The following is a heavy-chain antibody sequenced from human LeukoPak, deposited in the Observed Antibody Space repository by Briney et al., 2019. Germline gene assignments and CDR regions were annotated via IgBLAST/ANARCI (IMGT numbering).Heavy chain of an antibody. V-gene: IGHV3-43*02. J-gene: IGHJ1*01. CDR1: GFTFDEFG. Sequence: PGGSLRLSCAASGFTFDEFGMHWVRQAPGKGLEWVSFVSGDGGRTDYADSVKGRFTTSRDNRKNSLYLQMDSLTAEDTAFYFCARDRMSRAPTYFHHWGQGTLVTVSA. CDR3: ARDRMSRAPTYFHH. CDR2: VSGDGGRT. D-gene: IGHD3-10*01.